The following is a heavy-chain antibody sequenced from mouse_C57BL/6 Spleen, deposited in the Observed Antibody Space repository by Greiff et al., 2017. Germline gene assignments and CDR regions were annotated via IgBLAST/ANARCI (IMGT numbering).Heavy chain of an antibody. Sequence: QVQLKQPGAELVKPGASVKLSCKASGYTFTSYWMHWVKQRPGQGLEWIGMIHPNSGSTNYNEKFKSKATLTVDKSSSTAYMQLSSLTSEDSAVYYCAFLTTVVAHWYFDVWGTGTTVTVSS. CDR1: GYTFTSYW. J-gene: IGHJ1*03. D-gene: IGHD1-1*01. CDR2: IHPNSGST. V-gene: IGHV1-64*01. CDR3: AFLTTVVAHWYFDV.